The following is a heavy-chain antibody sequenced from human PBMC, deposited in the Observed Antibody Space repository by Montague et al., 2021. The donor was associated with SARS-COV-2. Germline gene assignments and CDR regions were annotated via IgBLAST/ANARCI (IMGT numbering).Heavy chain of an antibody. J-gene: IGHJ6*02. D-gene: IGHD6-13*01. V-gene: IGHV4-59*01. CDR1: GGCIRSYY. CDR3: ARAGQQLARYYYYGMDV. Sequence: SETLSLTCTVSGGCIRSYYWSWIRQPPGKGLEWIGYIYYSGCTNYNPSLKSRVTISVDTSKNQFSLKLSSVTAADTAVYYCARAGQQLARYYYYGMDVWGQGTTVTVSS. CDR2: IYYSGCT.